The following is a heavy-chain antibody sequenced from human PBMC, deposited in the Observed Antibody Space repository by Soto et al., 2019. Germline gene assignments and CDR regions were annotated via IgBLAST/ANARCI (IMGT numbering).Heavy chain of an antibody. CDR3: ARGGSYDFWSGTMEYYFDY. V-gene: IGHV1-8*01. J-gene: IGHJ4*02. CDR1: GYTFTSYD. CDR2: MNPNSGNT. Sequence: VASVKVSCKASGYTFTSYDINWVRQATGQGLEWMGWMNPNSGNTGYAQKFQGRVTMTRNTSISTAYMELSSLRSEDTAVYYCARGGSYDFWSGTMEYYFDYWGQGTLVTVSS. D-gene: IGHD3-3*01.